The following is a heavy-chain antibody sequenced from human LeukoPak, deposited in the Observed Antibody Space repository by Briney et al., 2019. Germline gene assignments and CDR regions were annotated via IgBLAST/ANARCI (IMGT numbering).Heavy chain of an antibody. D-gene: IGHD6-6*01. CDR2: IKGDGGQK. CDR3: AGVKEGSASSEFDF. V-gene: IGHV3-7*01. Sequence: GGSLTLSCATSGFTFSPYWMSWLRQAPGKGLEWVTNIKGDGGQKLYVDSVKGRFIIPRDSAENSLYLQINCLRFEHTAVLYCAGVKEGSASSEFDFWGQGTLVTVAS. CDR1: GFTFSPYW. J-gene: IGHJ4*02.